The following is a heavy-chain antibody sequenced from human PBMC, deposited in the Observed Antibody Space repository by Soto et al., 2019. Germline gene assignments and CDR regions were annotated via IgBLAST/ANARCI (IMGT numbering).Heavy chain of an antibody. V-gene: IGHV3-30-3*01. CDR1: GFTFSSYG. D-gene: IGHD6-13*01. CDR2: IPNTENKK. Sequence: EESGGCVVQPGTSLRLSCVASGFTFSSYGMHWVRQAPGTGLEWVAVIPNTENKKYYADSVKGRFTISRDNSQNTLFLQMDSLMSEDTAMYYCARTAGGRVRGALDIWGQGTMVTVS. CDR3: ARTAGGRVRGALDI. J-gene: IGHJ3*02.